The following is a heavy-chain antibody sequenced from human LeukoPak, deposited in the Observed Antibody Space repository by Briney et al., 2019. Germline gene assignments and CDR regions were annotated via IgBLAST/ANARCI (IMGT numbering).Heavy chain of an antibody. CDR1: GDSISSGGDS. J-gene: IGHJ5*02. V-gene: IGHV4-31*03. CDR3: ARDGGYSSSSNWFDP. CDR2: IYYSLST. D-gene: IGHD6-13*01. Sequence: SETLSLTCTVSGDSISSGGDSWSWIRQHPGNGLECIEYIYYSLSTYYTPSRKSRFTISVDTSKNQFAPHLSSVTAADTAVYYCARDGGYSSSSNWFDPWGEGTLVTVSS.